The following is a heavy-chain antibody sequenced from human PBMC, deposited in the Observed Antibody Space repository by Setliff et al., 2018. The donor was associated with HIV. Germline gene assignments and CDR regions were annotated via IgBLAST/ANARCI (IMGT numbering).Heavy chain of an antibody. CDR2: INHSGST. V-gene: IGHV4-34*01. CDR3: ARAKPSYYDYVWGTYRVETPATSFDY. CDR1: GGSFSGYY. D-gene: IGHD3-16*02. J-gene: IGHJ4*02. Sequence: PSETLSLTCAVYGGSFSGYYWSWIRQPPGKGLEWIGEINHSGSTNYNPSLKSRVTISVDTSKNQFSLKLSSVTAADTAVYYCARAKPSYYDYVWGTYRVETPATSFDYWGQGTLVTVSS.